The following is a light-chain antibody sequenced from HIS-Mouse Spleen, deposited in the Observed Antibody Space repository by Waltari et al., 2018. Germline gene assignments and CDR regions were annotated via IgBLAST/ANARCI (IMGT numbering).Light chain of an antibody. CDR2: DAS. J-gene: IGKJ2*01. CDR1: QDISNY. CDR3: QQYANLPYT. V-gene: IGKV1-33*01. Sequence: DIQMTQSPSSLSASVGDRVTITCQASQDISNYLNWYQQKPGKDPKLLIYDASNLETGVPSSFSGSGPGTDFTFTISSLQPEDIATYYCQQYANLPYTFGQGTKLEIK.